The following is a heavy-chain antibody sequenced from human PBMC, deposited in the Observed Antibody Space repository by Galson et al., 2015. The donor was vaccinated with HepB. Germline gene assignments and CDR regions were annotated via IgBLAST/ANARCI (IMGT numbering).Heavy chain of an antibody. CDR2: ITYDGIDQ. Sequence: SLRLSCAASGFTFSNYGLHWVRQAPGKGLEWVAIITYDGIDQKYADSVKGRFTISRDNSKNTLYLQLDSLRAEDTAVYYCAREDNWNYGVDWGQGALVTVSS. CDR1: GFTFSNYG. CDR3: AREDNWNYGVD. D-gene: IGHD1-7*01. V-gene: IGHV3-30*03. J-gene: IGHJ4*02.